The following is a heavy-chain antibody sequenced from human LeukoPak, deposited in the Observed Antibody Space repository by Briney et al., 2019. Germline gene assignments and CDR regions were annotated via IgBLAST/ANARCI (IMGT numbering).Heavy chain of an antibody. CDR2: VSADGRTQ. CDR3: AREFGHNRWYFDY. Sequence: LSLTCTVSGYSISSGYYWGWIRQPPGKGLEWVTVVSADGRTQLYSDSVKGRFTVSRDNSLNTLHLQMNSLKTEDTAVYYCAREFGHNRWYFDYWGQGALVTVSS. CDR1: GYSISSGY. V-gene: IGHV3-30*03. J-gene: IGHJ4*02. D-gene: IGHD5-24*01.